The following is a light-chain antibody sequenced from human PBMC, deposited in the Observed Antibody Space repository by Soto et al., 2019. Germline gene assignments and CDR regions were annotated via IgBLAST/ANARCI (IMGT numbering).Light chain of an antibody. CDR3: RQSYRSPYT. J-gene: IGKJ2*01. CDR1: QSINIY. V-gene: IGKV1-39*01. CDR2: GAS. Sequence: IQMTQSPSSLSASVGDSVTVTCRASQSINIYLNWYQQKPGKAPTLLIYGASSLQSGVPSRFTGGGSRTDFTLTISSLQPEDFATYCCRQSYRSPYTFGQGTKLEIK.